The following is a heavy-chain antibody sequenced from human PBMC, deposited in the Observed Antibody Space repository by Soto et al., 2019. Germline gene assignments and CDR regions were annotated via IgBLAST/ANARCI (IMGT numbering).Heavy chain of an antibody. Sequence: EVQLVESGGGLVQPGGSLKLSCAASGFTFSGSAMHWVRQASGKGLAWVGRLRSKAYGSETAYAASVKGRCTISRDDSKHSSYLSMNSLRTEDTAVYYCTGSFKDLKYFGCSGDYWCQGSRVTVS. J-gene: IGHJ4*02. CDR2: LRSKAYGSET. CDR3: TGSFKDLKYFGCSGDY. V-gene: IGHV3-73*02. D-gene: IGHD3-9*01. CDR1: GFTFSGSA.